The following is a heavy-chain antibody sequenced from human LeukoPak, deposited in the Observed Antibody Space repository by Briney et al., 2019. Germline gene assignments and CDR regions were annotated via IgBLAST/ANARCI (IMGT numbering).Heavy chain of an antibody. D-gene: IGHD3-10*01. J-gene: IGHJ4*02. CDR1: GGTFSSYA. V-gene: IGHV1-69*06. Sequence: SVKVSCKASGGTFSSYAISWVRQAPGQGLEWRGGIIPIFGTANYAQKFQGRVTITADKPTSTAYMELSSLRSEDTAVYYCARGHSYYGSGSPDDWGEGTLVSASP. CDR3: ARGHSYYGSGSPDD. CDR2: IIPIFGTA.